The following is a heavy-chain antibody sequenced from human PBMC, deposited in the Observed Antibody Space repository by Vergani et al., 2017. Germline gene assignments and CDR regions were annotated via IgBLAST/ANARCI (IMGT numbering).Heavy chain of an antibody. CDR1: GFTFSSYA. D-gene: IGHD1-7*01. CDR2: NSGSDGST. CDR3: AKDKSWNYIFDY. V-gene: IGHV3-23*04. Sequence: EVQLVESGGGLVQPGGSLRLSCAASGFTFSSYAMSWVRQAPGKGLEWVSANSGSDGSTYYADSVKGRFTISRDNSKNTLYLQMNSLRAEDTAVYYCAKDKSWNYIFDYWGQGTLVTVSS. J-gene: IGHJ4*02.